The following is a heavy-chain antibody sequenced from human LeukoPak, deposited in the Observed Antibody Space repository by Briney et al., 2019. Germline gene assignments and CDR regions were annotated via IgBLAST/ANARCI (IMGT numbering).Heavy chain of an antibody. CDR1: GYSFTSYW. CDR2: IYPGDSDT. Sequence: GESLQISCKGSGYSFTSYWIGWVRQMPGKGLGWMGIIYPGDSDTRYSPSFQGQVTISADKSISTAYLQWSSLKASDTAMYYCARRGIAAAGIGLNYFDYWGQGTLVTVSS. V-gene: IGHV5-51*01. CDR3: ARRGIAAAGIGLNYFDY. J-gene: IGHJ4*02. D-gene: IGHD6-13*01.